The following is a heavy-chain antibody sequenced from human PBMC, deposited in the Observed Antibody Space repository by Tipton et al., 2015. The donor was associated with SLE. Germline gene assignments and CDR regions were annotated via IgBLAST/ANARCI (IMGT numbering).Heavy chain of an antibody. Sequence: TLSLTCTVSGGSINNSYYYWAWIRQPPGKGLEWIGSIYYSGSTFNNPSLKSRVTISAVTSKSQLSLNLRSVTAADTAVYYCARDPGMSRYLDGRYFDYWGRGTQVTVSS. V-gene: IGHV4-39*07. CDR3: ARDPGMSRYLDGRYFDY. CDR2: IYYSGST. J-gene: IGHJ4*02. CDR1: GGSINNSYYY. D-gene: IGHD3-9*01.